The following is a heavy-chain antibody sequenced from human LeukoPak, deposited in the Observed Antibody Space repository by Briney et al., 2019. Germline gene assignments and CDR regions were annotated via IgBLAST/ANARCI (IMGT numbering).Heavy chain of an antibody. CDR3: ARGGVALLWFGELLGWFDP. Sequence: GGSLRLSCAASGFTFSSYWMSWVRQAPGKGLEWVANIKQDGSEKYYVDSVKGRFTISRDNAKNSLYLQMNSLRAEDTAVYYCARGGVALLWFGELLGWFDPWGQGTLVTVSS. CDR2: IKQDGSEK. CDR1: GFTFSSYW. D-gene: IGHD3-10*01. J-gene: IGHJ5*02. V-gene: IGHV3-7*01.